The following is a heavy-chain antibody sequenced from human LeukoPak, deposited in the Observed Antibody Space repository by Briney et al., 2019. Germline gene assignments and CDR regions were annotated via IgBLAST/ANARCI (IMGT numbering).Heavy chain of an antibody. CDR3: ARGTLYSGWSYYFDY. D-gene: IGHD6-19*01. CDR2: IYYSGST. J-gene: IGHJ4*02. V-gene: IGHV4-59*01. CDR1: GGPISSYY. Sequence: PSETLSLTCTVSGGPISSYYWSWIRQPPGKGLEWIGYIYYSGSTNYNPSLKSRVTISVDTSKNQFSLKLSSVTAADTAMYYCARGTLYSGWSYYFDYWGQGSQVTVSS.